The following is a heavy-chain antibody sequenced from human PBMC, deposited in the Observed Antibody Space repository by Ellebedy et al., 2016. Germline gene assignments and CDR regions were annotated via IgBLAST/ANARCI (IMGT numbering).Heavy chain of an antibody. CDR3: ARVRYCSSTSCYVFDYYYGMDV. D-gene: IGHD2-2*01. CDR2: ISSSGSTI. Sequence: GESLKISXAASGFTFSDYYMSWIRQAPGKGLEWVSYISSSGSTIYYADSVKGRFTISRDNAKNSLYLQMNSLRAEDTAVYYCARVRYCSSTSCYVFDYYYGMDVWGQGTTVTVSS. CDR1: GFTFSDYY. V-gene: IGHV3-11*01. J-gene: IGHJ6*02.